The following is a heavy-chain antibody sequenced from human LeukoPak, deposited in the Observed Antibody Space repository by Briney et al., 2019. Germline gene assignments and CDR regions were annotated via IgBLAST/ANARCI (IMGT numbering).Heavy chain of an antibody. CDR2: IIPIFGTA. J-gene: IGHJ4*02. CDR3: ARGITMVRGAQRYYFDD. V-gene: IGHV1-69*05. D-gene: IGHD3-10*01. CDR1: GGTFSSYA. Sequence: GASVKVSCKASGGTFSSYAISWVRQAPGQGLEWMGGIIPIFGTANYAQKFQGRVTIATDESTSTAYMELSSLRSEDTAVYYCARGITMVRGAQRYYFDDWGQGTLVTVSS.